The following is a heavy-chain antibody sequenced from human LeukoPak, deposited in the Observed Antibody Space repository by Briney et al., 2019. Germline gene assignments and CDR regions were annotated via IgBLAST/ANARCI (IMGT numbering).Heavy chain of an antibody. CDR1: GFTFSSYG. J-gene: IGHJ3*02. CDR3: ARDPDI. CDR2: ISSNGGST. V-gene: IGHV3-64*01. Sequence: SGGSLRLSCAASGFTFSSYGMHWVRQAPGKGLEYVSAISSNGGSTYYANSVKGRFTISRDNSKNTLYLQMGSLRAEDMAVYYCARDPDIWGQGTMVTVSS.